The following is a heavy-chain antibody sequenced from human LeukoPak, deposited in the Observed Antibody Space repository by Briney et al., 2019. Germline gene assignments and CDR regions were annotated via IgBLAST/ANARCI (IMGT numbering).Heavy chain of an antibody. CDR2: IKQDGSEK. CDR3: ARGGGLDI. V-gene: IGHV3-7*05. Sequence: GGSLRLSRAASGFIFSSYWMTWVRQAPGKGLEWVANIKQDGSEKYYVDSVKGRFTISRDNAKNSLYLQMNSLRAEDTAVYYCARGGGLDIWGQGTMVTVSS. J-gene: IGHJ3*02. CDR1: GFIFSSYW.